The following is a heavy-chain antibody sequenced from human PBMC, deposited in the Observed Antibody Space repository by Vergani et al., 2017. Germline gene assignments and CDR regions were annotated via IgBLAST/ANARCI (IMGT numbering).Heavy chain of an antibody. Sequence: QVQLVESGGGVVQPGRSLRLSCAASGFTFSSYGMHWVRQAPGKGLEWVAVISHDGSNKYYADSVKGRFTISRDNSKNTLYLQMSSLRPEDTAVYYCARDISIVVVPAATDRYWYFDLWGRGTLVTVSS. CDR1: GFTFSSYG. V-gene: IGHV3-30*03. D-gene: IGHD2-2*01. J-gene: IGHJ2*01. CDR2: ISHDGSNK. CDR3: ARDISIVVVPAATDRYWYFDL.